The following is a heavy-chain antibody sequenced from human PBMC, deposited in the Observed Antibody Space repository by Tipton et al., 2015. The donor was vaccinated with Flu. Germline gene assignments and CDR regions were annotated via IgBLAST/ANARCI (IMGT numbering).Heavy chain of an antibody. CDR3: ARSPSYSGSGIYPYYFDD. D-gene: IGHD3-10*01. CDR1: GGFITSGSYY. J-gene: IGHJ4*02. V-gene: IGHV4-61*02. CDR2: IYTTGST. Sequence: TLSLTCTVSGGFITSGSYYWTWIRQSAGTGLEWIGRIYTTGSTNYNPSLRSRVTISGDTSKNHFSLQPSSVTAADTAVYYCARSPSYSGSGIYPYYFDDWGQGTLVTVSS.